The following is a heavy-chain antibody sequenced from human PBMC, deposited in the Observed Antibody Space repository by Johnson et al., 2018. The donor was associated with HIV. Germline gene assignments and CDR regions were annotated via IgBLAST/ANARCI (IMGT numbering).Heavy chain of an antibody. CDR2: ISYDGHNT. D-gene: IGHD3-16*01. CDR3: AKPMGGDDAFDI. Sequence: QVQLVESGGGVVQPGRSLRLSCAASGFTFSSYGMHWVRQAPGKGLEWVAVISYDGHNTYYADSVKGRFTISRDNSKNTLYLQMNSLRAEDTAVYYCAKPMGGDDAFDIWGQGTTVTVSS. V-gene: IGHV3-30*18. J-gene: IGHJ3*02. CDR1: GFTFSSYG.